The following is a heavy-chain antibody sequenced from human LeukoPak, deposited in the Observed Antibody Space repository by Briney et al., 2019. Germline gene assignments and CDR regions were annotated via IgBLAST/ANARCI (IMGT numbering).Heavy chain of an antibody. Sequence: ASVKVSCKASGYTFTGYYMHWVRQAPGQGLGWMGRINPNSGGTNYAQKFQGRVTMTRDTSISTAYMELSRLRSDDTAVYYCALGGVIYFYYYYMDVWGKGTTVTVSS. V-gene: IGHV1-2*06. D-gene: IGHD3-16*02. J-gene: IGHJ6*03. CDR2: INPNSGGT. CDR1: GYTFTGYY. CDR3: ALGGVIYFYYYYMDV.